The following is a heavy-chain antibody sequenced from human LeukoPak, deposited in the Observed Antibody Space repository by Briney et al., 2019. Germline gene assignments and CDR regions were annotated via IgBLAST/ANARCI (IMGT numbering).Heavy chain of an antibody. CDR2: IWYDGSSK. CDR1: GFTFSSYG. J-gene: IGHJ3*02. V-gene: IGHV3-33*01. Sequence: GGSLRLSCAASGFTFSSYGMHWVRQAPGKGLEWVAVIWYDGSSKYYADSVKGRFTISRDNSKNTLYLQMNSLRAEDTAVYYCARDGGVGGSYFEGAFDIWGQGTMVTVSS. CDR3: ARDGGVGGSYFEGAFDI. D-gene: IGHD1-26*01.